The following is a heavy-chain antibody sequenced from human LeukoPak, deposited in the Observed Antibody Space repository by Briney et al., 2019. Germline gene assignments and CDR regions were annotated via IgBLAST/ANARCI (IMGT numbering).Heavy chain of an antibody. D-gene: IGHD3-10*01. CDR1: GGSISSYY. Sequence: SETLSLTCTVSGGSISSYYWSWIRQPPGKGLEWIGYIYYSGSTNYNPSLKSRVTISVDTSKNQFSLKLSSVTAADTAVYYCARHPRTMVRGVILWGQGTLVTVSS. V-gene: IGHV4-59*08. J-gene: IGHJ4*02. CDR3: ARHPRTMVRGVIL. CDR2: IYYSGST.